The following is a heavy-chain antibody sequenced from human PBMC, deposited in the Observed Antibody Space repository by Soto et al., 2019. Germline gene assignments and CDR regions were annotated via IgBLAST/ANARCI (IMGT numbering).Heavy chain of an antibody. D-gene: IGHD2-8*01. CDR2: IKSRDDGGAT. V-gene: IGHV3-15*07. CDR1: GLIFSDAW. J-gene: IGHJ5*02. CDR3: STDPRLIWHHP. Sequence: GGSLRLSCAASGLIFSDAWMYWVRQAPGKGLEWVGRIKSRDDGGATDYAAPVKGRFTISRDDSKNTVYLQMNSLKTEDTAMYYCSTDPRLIWHHPWGQGTLVTVSS.